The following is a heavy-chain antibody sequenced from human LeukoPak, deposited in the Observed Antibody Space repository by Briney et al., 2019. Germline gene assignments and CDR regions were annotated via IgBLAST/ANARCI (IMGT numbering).Heavy chain of an antibody. CDR1: GYSFSNYG. CDR3: ARMAPFNWLDV. V-gene: IGHV1-18*01. Sequence: GASVKVSCKASGYSFSNYGLTWVRQAPGQGLEWTGWISVYNGDTHYAQKLQGRVTMTTEASTTTAYMELRSLRSDDTAMYFCARMAPFNWLDVWGQGTLVIVSS. CDR2: ISVYNGDT. D-gene: IGHD5-24*01. J-gene: IGHJ5*02.